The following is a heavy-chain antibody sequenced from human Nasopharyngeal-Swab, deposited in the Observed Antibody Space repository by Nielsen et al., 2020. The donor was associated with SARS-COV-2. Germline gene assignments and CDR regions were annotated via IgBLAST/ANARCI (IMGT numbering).Heavy chain of an antibody. J-gene: IGHJ3*02. CDR1: GYSFTGEY. Sequence: ASVKVSCKASGYSFTGEYMHWVRQAPGQGLEWMGWINPNSGGTNYAQKFQGRVSMTRDTSISTAYMELSRLRSDDTAVYYCALGLELLWPTKDAFDIWGQGTMVSISS. V-gene: IGHV1-2*02. CDR2: INPNSGGT. CDR3: ALGLELLWPTKDAFDI. D-gene: IGHD3-10*01.